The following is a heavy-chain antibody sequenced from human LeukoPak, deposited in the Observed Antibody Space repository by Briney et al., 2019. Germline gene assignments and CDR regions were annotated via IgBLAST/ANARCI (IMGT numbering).Heavy chain of an antibody. CDR2: IWYDGSNK. V-gene: IGHV3-33*06. CDR3: AKGLTYYYDSSGFPPYFDY. Sequence: GRSLRLSCAASGFTFSSYGMQWVRQAPGKGLEWVVVIWYDGSNKYYADSVKGRFTISRDNSKNTLYLQMNSLRAEDTAVYYCAKGLTYYYDSSGFPPYFDYWGQGTLVTVSS. CDR1: GFTFSSYG. D-gene: IGHD3-22*01. J-gene: IGHJ4*02.